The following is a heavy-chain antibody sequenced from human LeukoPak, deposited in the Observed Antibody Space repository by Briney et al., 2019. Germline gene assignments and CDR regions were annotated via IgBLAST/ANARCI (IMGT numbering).Heavy chain of an antibody. D-gene: IGHD6-6*01. CDR2: IKQDGSNK. V-gene: IGHV3-7*01. CDR1: GFTFSSYW. Sequence: GGSLRLSCAASGFTFSSYWMSWVRQAPGKGLEWVANIKQDGSNKYYADSVKGRFTISRDNSKNTLYLQMNSLRAEDTAVYYCAKDLGISSSSFRTYFYYYYGMDVWGRGTTVTVSS. CDR3: AKDLGISSSSFRTYFYYYYGMDV. J-gene: IGHJ6*02.